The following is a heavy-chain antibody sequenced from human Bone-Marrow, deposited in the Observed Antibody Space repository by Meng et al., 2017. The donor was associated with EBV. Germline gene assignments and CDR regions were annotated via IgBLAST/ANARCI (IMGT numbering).Heavy chain of an antibody. CDR2: MSYSSRTT. CDR1: GASIGSTTYY. J-gene: IGHJ4*02. Sequence: RLQLQGSGPGPVPPSETLSLTCSVSGASIGSTTYYWGWIRQSPGKGLEWIGSMSYSSRTTSYNASLKTRVSISIDSSKNQFSLRLQSVTAADTAVYYCATSYGYTSTYWGPGTLVTVSS. CDR3: ATSYGYTSTY. V-gene: IGHV4-39*06. D-gene: IGHD5-18*01.